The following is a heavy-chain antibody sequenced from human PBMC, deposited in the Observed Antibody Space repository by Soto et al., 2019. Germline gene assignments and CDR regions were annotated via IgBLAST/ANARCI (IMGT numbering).Heavy chain of an antibody. V-gene: IGHV1-18*01. D-gene: IGHD2-2*01. CDR1: GYTFTSYG. J-gene: IGHJ5*02. CDR3: ARDLFDIWIVPAGGEAYNCFDP. CDR2: ISAYNGNT. Sequence: GASVKVSCKASGYTFTSYGISWVRQAPGQGLEWMGWISAYNGNTNYAQKLQGRVTMTTDTSTSTAYMELRSLRSDDTAVYYCARDLFDIWIVPAGGEAYNCFDPWGQGTLVTVSS.